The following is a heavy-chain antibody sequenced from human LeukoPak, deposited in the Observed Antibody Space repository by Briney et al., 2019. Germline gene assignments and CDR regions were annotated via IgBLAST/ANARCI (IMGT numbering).Heavy chain of an antibody. CDR2: ISGSGGST. CDR3: AKDKGTYSSGWYGPAIDY. CDR1: GFTFSSYG. Sequence: GGSLRLSCAASGFTFSSYGMSWVRQAPGKGLEWVSAISGSGGSTYYADSVKGRFTISRDNSKNTLYLQMNSLRAEDTAVYYCAKDKGTYSSGWYGPAIDYWGQGTLVTVSS. J-gene: IGHJ4*02. D-gene: IGHD6-19*01. V-gene: IGHV3-23*01.